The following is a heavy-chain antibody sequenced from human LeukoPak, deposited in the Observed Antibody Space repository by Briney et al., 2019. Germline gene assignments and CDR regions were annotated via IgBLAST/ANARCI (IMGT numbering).Heavy chain of an antibody. J-gene: IGHJ4*02. CDR3: ATDDYGPAGY. Sequence: GGSLRLSCAASGFTFSIYSMNWVRQAPGKGLEWVSYVSNSSSTIYYADSVKGRFTISRDNAKNSLHLQMNSLTAEDTAVYYCATDDYGPAGYGGQGTLVTVSS. CDR1: GFTFSIYS. D-gene: IGHD4-17*01. CDR2: VSNSSSTI. V-gene: IGHV3-48*04.